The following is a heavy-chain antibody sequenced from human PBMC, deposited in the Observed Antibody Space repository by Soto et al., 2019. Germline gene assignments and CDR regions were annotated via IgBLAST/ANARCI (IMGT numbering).Heavy chain of an antibody. Sequence: SETLSLTCAVYGGSFNGYYGILSRNHAWKGLERIGEINHSGSTNYNPSLKSRVTISVDTSKNQFSLKLSSVTAADTAVYYCARACSSSWYWRANYFDYWGQGTLVTVSS. CDR2: INHSGST. CDR3: ARACSSSWYWRANYFDY. J-gene: IGHJ4*02. D-gene: IGHD6-13*01. V-gene: IGHV4-34*01. CDR1: GGSFNGYY.